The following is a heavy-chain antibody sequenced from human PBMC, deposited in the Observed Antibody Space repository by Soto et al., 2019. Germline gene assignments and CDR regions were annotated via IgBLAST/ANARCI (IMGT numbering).Heavy chain of an antibody. V-gene: IGHV1-2*04. CDR2: INPNSGGT. Sequence: ASVKVSCKASGYTFTGYYMHWVRQAPGQGLEWMGWINPNSGGTNYAQKFQGWVTMTRDTSISTAYMELSRLRSDDTAVYYCARASKGYYDILTGYYMPYYYYYRMDVWGQGTTVTVSS. CDR1: GYTFTGYY. J-gene: IGHJ6*02. D-gene: IGHD3-9*01. CDR3: ARASKGYYDILTGYYMPYYYYYRMDV.